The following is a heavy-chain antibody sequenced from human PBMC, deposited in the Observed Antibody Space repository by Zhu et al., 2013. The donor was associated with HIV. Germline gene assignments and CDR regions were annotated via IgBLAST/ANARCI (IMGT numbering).Heavy chain of an antibody. Sequence: VQLVQSGAEVKKPGASVKVSCKASGYTFTGYFMHWVRQAPGQGLEWMGWINPNSGGTNYAQKFQGRVTMTRDTSITTAYMELTGLRSDDTAVYYCARRSPGGNWFDPWGQGTLVIVSS. CDR3: ARRSPGGNWFDP. V-gene: IGHV1-2*02. D-gene: IGHD3-16*01. J-gene: IGHJ5*02. CDR1: GYTFTGYF. CDR2: INPNSGGT.